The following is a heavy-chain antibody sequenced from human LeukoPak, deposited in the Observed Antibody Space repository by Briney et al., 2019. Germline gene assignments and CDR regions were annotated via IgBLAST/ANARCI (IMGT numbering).Heavy chain of an antibody. D-gene: IGHD2-2*03. CDR3: ARHSRGYFSQDAFDI. Sequence: GESLKISCKGSGYSFTTYWIGWVRQLPGKGLEWMGTIYPGDSDTRYSPSFQGQVTTSAYKSISTAYLQWSSLKASDTAMYYCARHSRGYFSQDAFDIWGQGTMVTVSS. CDR2: IYPGDSDT. V-gene: IGHV5-51*01. J-gene: IGHJ3*02. CDR1: GYSFTTYW.